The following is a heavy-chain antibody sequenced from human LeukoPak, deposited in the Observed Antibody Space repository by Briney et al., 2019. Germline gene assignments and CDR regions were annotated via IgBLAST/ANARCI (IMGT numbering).Heavy chain of an antibody. Sequence: PGGSLRLSCAASGFTFSSYAMHWVRQAPGKGLEWVAVISYDGSNKYYADSVKGRFTISRDNSKNTLYLQMNSLRAEGTAVYYCARDVGELGYCSSTSCYPGYWGQGTLVTVSS. CDR3: ARDVGELGYCSSTSCYPGY. CDR1: GFTFSSYA. D-gene: IGHD2-2*01. CDR2: ISYDGSNK. J-gene: IGHJ4*02. V-gene: IGHV3-30*04.